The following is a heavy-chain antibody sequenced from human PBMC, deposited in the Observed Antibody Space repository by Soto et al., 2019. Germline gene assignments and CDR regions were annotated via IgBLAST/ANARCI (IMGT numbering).Heavy chain of an antibody. D-gene: IGHD4-17*01. Sequence: PSETLSLTCTVSGGSISSYYWSWIRQPPGKGLEWIGYIYYSGSTNYNPSLKSRVTISVDTSKNQFSLSLKLSSVTVVDTAVYYCARVYGDYLDYWGQGTLVTVSS. CDR3: ARVYGDYLDY. CDR1: GGSISSYY. CDR2: IYYSGST. V-gene: IGHV4-59*01. J-gene: IGHJ4*02.